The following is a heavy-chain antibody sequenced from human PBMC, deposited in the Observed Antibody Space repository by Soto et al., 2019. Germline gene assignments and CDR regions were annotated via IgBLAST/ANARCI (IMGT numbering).Heavy chain of an antibody. CDR2: LYYSGRT. CDR3: ARDSKRGYSGYDKLDY. CDR1: GGSISRYY. D-gene: IGHD5-12*01. Sequence: QVQLQESGPGLVKPSETLSLPCTVSGGSISRYYWTWIRQPPGKVLEWIGYLYYSGRTNYNPSLTSRVTISVDTSKNQFSLKRSSVTAADTAVYYCARDSKRGYSGYDKLDYWGQGTLVTVSS. J-gene: IGHJ4*02. V-gene: IGHV4-59*01.